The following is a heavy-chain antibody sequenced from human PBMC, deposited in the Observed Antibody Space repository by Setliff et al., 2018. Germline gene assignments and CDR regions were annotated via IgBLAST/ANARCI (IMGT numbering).Heavy chain of an antibody. Sequence: KISCKGSGGTFSSSAFSWVRQAPAQGLEWIGRIIPLFGTTNFAQNLQDRVTITADQSTETVYMEVRSLRFEDTGVYYCARGFDVGAPRTDSFDIWGQGTAVTVSS. J-gene: IGHJ3*02. CDR2: IIPLFGTT. D-gene: IGHD1-26*01. CDR1: GGTFSSSA. CDR3: ARGFDVGAPRTDSFDI. V-gene: IGHV1-69*15.